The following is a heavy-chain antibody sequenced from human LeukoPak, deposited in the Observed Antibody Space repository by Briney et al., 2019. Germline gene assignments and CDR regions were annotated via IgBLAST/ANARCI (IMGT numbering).Heavy chain of an antibody. CDR1: GFTFSSYY. CDR2: ISSSSNYI. J-gene: IGHJ4*02. D-gene: IGHD3-22*01. Sequence: GGSLRLSCAASGFTFSSYYMNWVRQAPGKGLEWVSSISSSSNYIYYTDSVKGRFTISRDNAENSLYLQMNSLRAEDTAVYYCARDRFYYDSSGYPAFDYWGQGILVTVSS. V-gene: IGHV3-21*01. CDR3: ARDRFYYDSSGYPAFDY.